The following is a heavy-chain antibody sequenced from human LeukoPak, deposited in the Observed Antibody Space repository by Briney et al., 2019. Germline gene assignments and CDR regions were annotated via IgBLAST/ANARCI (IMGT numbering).Heavy chain of an antibody. V-gene: IGHV3-15*01. CDR1: GFTFSNAW. CDR2: IKSKTDGGTT. J-gene: IGHJ4*02. D-gene: IGHD1-1*01. CDR3: TTRGYNWNDVGFDY. Sequence: GGSLRLSCAASGFTFSNAWMSWVRQAPGKGLEWVGRIKSKTDGGTTDYAAPVKGRFTISRDDSKNALYLQMNSLKTEDTAVYYCTTRGYNWNDVGFDYWGQGTLVTVSS.